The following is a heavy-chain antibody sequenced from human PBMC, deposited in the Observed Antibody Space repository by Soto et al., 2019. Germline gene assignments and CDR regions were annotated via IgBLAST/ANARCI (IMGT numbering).Heavy chain of an antibody. Sequence: ASVKVSCKASGYTFTSYGISWVRQAPGQGLEWMGWMNPNSGNTGYAQKFQGRVTMTRNTSISTAYMELSSLRSEDTAVYYCARGRRLVVVPAAMRGMDVWGQGTTVTVSS. J-gene: IGHJ6*02. CDR1: GYTFTSYG. D-gene: IGHD2-2*01. CDR3: ARGRRLVVVPAAMRGMDV. V-gene: IGHV1-8*02. CDR2: MNPNSGNT.